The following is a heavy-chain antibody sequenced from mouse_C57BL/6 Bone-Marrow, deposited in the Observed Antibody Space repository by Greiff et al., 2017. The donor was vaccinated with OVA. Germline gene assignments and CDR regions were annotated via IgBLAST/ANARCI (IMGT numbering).Heavy chain of an antibody. D-gene: IGHD1-1*01. J-gene: IGHJ4*01. CDR3: ARYGSSYAMDY. CDR1: GYSITSGYY. CDR2: ISYDGSN. V-gene: IGHV3-6*01. Sequence: VQLKESGPGLVKPSQSLSLTCSVTGYSITSGYYWNWIRQFPGNKLEWMGYISYDGSNNYNPSLQNRISITRDTSKNQFFLKLNSVTTEDTATYYCARYGSSYAMDYWGQGTSVTVSS.